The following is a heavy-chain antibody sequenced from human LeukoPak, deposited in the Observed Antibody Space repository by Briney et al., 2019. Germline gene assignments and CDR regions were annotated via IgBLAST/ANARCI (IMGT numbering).Heavy chain of an antibody. Sequence: PSETLSLTCAVYGGSFSGYYWSWLRQPPGKGLEWIGSIYYSGSTYYNPSLKSRVTISVDTSKNQFSLKLSSVPAADTAVYYCARRNDYDYVWGSYRLRGWFDPWGQGTLVTVSS. D-gene: IGHD3-16*02. CDR1: GGSFSGYY. CDR2: IYYSGST. J-gene: IGHJ5*02. V-gene: IGHV4-34*01. CDR3: ARRNDYDYVWGSYRLRGWFDP.